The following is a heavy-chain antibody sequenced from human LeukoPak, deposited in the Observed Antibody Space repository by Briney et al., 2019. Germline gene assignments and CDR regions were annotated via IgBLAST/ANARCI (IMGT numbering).Heavy chain of an antibody. CDR2: TYCRSKSYN. CDR3: ARLGLGGAFDI. V-gene: IGHV6-1*01. Sequence: SQTLSLTCAISGDTVSSNCAVWNWVTKSQSRGFAWLGRTYCRSKSYNDYAVSVKSRITNKPDTSKNQSSLQLNSATPEDTAVYYCARLGLGGAFDIWGQGTMVTVSS. J-gene: IGHJ3*02. CDR1: GDTVSSNCAV. D-gene: IGHD2-15*01.